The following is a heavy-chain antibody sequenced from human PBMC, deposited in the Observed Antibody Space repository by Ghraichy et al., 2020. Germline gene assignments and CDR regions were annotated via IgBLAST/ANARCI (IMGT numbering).Heavy chain of an antibody. J-gene: IGHJ4*02. D-gene: IGHD3-3*01. V-gene: IGHV3-15*01. Sequence: GGSLRLSCAASGFTFNYAWMSWVRQVPGKGLEWIARIKSKNDGATTDYAAPVKGRFTIARDDSKDMVYLQMNSLKTEDTAMYFCTTLKREWHTSSIWNYWGQGTLVTVSS. CDR2: IKSKNDGATT. CDR1: GFTFNYAW. CDR3: TTLKREWHTSSIWNY.